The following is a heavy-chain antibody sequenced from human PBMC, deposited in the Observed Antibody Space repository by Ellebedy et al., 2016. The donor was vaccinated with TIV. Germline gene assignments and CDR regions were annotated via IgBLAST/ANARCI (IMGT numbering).Heavy chain of an antibody. Sequence: SVKVSCXASGGTFSSYAISWVRQAPGQGLEWMGRIIPILGIANYAQKFQGRVTITADESTSTAYMELSSLRSEDTAVYYCARTSDGYTAFDIWGQGTMVTVSS. V-gene: IGHV1-69*04. CDR3: ARTSDGYTAFDI. J-gene: IGHJ3*02. CDR1: GGTFSSYA. CDR2: IIPILGIA. D-gene: IGHD5-24*01.